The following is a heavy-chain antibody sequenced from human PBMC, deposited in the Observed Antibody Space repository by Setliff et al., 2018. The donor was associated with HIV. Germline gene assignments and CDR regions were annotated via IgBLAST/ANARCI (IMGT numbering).Heavy chain of an antibody. CDR3: ARGAVVTNYVGAVDI. CDR1: GYTFSRYA. Sequence: GASVKVSCKASGYTFSRYAMHWVRQAPGQRLEWMGWINAGNGNTKYSQKFQGRVSIARDTSASTAYMELSSLRSEDTAVYYCARGAVVTNYVGAVDIWGQGTVVTVSS. CDR2: INAGNGNT. J-gene: IGHJ3*02. D-gene: IGHD2-15*01. V-gene: IGHV1-3*01.